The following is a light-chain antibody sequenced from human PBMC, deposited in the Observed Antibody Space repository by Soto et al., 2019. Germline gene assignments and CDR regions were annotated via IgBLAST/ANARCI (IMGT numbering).Light chain of an antibody. CDR3: QQANSFPRT. CDR1: QDISRW. Sequence: DVQMTQSPSSVSASVGDRVTITCRASQDISRWLAWYQQKPGKAPMLLIYAASSLQSGVPSRFNAGGSGTDFTLTISSLQPEDFATYYCQQANSFPRTFGQGTKLEI. V-gene: IGKV1-12*01. CDR2: AAS. J-gene: IGKJ2*02.